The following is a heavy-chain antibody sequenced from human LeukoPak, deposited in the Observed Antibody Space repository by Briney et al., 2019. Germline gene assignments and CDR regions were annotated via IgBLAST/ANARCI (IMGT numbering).Heavy chain of an antibody. Sequence: PGGSLRLSCAASGFTFSSYAMSWVRQAPGKGLEWVSAISGSGGSTYYADSVKGRFTISRDNSKNTLYLQMNSLRAEDTAVYYCAKDVEGTSSGLYDGDYFDYWGQGTLVTVSS. J-gene: IGHJ4*02. D-gene: IGHD6-19*01. CDR2: ISGSGGST. CDR3: AKDVEGTSSGLYDGDYFDY. V-gene: IGHV3-23*01. CDR1: GFTFSSYA.